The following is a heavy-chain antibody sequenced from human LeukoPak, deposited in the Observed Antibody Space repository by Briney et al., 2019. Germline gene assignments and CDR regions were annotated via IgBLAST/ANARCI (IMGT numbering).Heavy chain of an antibody. Sequence: PGGSLRLSCAASGFTFRNYWMTWVRQAPGKGLEWVANIKFDGSEKFYVDSVKGRFTISRDNAKNSLYLQMNSLRAEDTSVYYCAGTSGYSYGYVDYWGQGTLVTVSS. D-gene: IGHD5-18*01. V-gene: IGHV3-7*01. J-gene: IGHJ4*02. CDR2: IKFDGSEK. CDR3: AGTSGYSYGYVDY. CDR1: GFTFRNYW.